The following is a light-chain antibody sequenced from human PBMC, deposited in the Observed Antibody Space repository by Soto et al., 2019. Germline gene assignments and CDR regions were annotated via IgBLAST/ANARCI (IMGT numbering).Light chain of an antibody. CDR1: QSITNW. V-gene: IGKV1-5*03. J-gene: IGKJ1*01. CDR2: KAS. CDR3: QHYNSYSEA. Sequence: DLQITQAPSTFSASVGTLLSITGGASQSITNWLAWYQQTPGKAPKLLIYKASTLKSGVPSRFSGSGSGTEFTLTISSLQPDDFATYYCQHYNSYSEAFGQGTKVDIK.